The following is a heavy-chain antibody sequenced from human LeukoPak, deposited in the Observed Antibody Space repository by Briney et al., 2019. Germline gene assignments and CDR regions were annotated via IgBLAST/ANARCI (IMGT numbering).Heavy chain of an antibody. CDR2: INNDGSTT. Sequence: GGSLRLSCTASGFTFSSYWMHWVRQVPGKGLVWVSRINNDGSTTAYADSVKGRFTISRDNTKNTLYLQMNSLRAEDTAVYYCARTYSSFDYWGQGTLVTVSS. V-gene: IGHV3-74*01. CDR1: GFTFSSYW. D-gene: IGHD6-19*01. J-gene: IGHJ4*02. CDR3: ARTYSSFDY.